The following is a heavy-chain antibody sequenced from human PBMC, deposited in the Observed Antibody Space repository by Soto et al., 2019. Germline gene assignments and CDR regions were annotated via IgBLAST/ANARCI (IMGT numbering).Heavy chain of an antibody. CDR2: SIPIFGTA. CDR1: GGTFSSYA. CDR3: AREPAAPVGYYDYGMDV. J-gene: IGHJ6*02. V-gene: IGHV1-69*01. D-gene: IGHD2-2*01. Sequence: QVQLVQSGAEVKKPGSSVKVSCKASGGTFSSYAISWVRQAPGQGLEWMGGSIPIFGTANYAQKFQGRVTITADESTSTAYMELSSLRSEDTAVYYCAREPAAPVGYYDYGMDVWGQGTTVTVSS.